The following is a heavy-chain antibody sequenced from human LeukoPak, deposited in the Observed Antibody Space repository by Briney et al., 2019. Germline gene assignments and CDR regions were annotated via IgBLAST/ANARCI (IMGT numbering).Heavy chain of an antibody. CDR1: GYSFTSYW. D-gene: IGHD3-22*01. Sequence: GESLKISCKGSGYSFTSYWIGWVRQVPGKGLEWMGIIYPGDSDTRYSPSFQGQVTISADKSISTAYLQWSSLKASDTAMYYCARGDDSSGYYYPNFDYWGQGTLVTVSS. J-gene: IGHJ4*02. V-gene: IGHV5-51*01. CDR2: IYPGDSDT. CDR3: ARGDDSSGYYYPNFDY.